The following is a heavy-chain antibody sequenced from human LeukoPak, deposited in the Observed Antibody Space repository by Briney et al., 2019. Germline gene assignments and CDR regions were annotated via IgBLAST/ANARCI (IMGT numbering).Heavy chain of an antibody. CDR3: AKTGDIVVVPAAPFDY. Sequence: QPGRSLRLSCAASGFTFSSYGMHWVRQAPGKGLEWVAVISYDGSNKYYADSVKGRFTISRDNSKNTLYLQMNSLRAEDTAVYYCAKTGDIVVVPAAPFDYWGQGTLVTVSS. D-gene: IGHD2-2*01. J-gene: IGHJ4*02. CDR2: ISYDGSNK. CDR1: GFTFSSYG. V-gene: IGHV3-30*18.